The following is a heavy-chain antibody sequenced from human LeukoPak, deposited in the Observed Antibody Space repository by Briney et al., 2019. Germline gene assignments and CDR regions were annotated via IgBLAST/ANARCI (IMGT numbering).Heavy chain of an antibody. Sequence: ASVKVSCKASGGTFSSYAISWVRQAPGQGLEWMGGIIPIFGTANYAQKFQGRVTITADKSTSTAYMELSSLRSEDTAVYYCASSSSSSWYGGWFDPWGQGTLVTVSS. CDR3: ASSSSSSWYGGWFDP. CDR2: IIPIFGTA. V-gene: IGHV1-69*06. J-gene: IGHJ5*02. D-gene: IGHD6-13*01. CDR1: GGTFSSYA.